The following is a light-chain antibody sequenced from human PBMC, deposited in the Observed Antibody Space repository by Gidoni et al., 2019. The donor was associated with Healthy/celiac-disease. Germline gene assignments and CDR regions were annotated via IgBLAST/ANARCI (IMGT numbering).Light chain of an antibody. CDR1: SSNIVAGYD. CDR2: GNS. CDR3: KSYDSSLSGSYV. J-gene: IGLJ1*01. Sequence: QSVLTQPPSVSGAPGQRVTICCTGSSSNIVAGYDVHWYQQLPGTAPKLLIYGNSNRPSGVPDRFAGSTSGTSASLAITGLQAEDEADYYCKSYDSSLSGSYVFGTGTKVTVL. V-gene: IGLV1-40*01.